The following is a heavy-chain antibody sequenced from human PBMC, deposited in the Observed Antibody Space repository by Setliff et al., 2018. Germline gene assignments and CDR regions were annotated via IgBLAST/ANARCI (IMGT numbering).Heavy chain of an antibody. Sequence: AGASLKISCQGSGYTFTNYWIGWVRQMPGKGLEWLGILKPGDSGIRYSPSFQGQVTLSADTSIATASLHWTSLKAPDTAMSYCVRHPYYDSSGYYVFDFWGQGPLVTVSS. V-gene: IGHV5-51*01. CDR3: VRHPYYDSSGYYVFDF. CDR2: LKPGDSGI. J-gene: IGHJ4*02. D-gene: IGHD3-22*01. CDR1: GYTFTNYW.